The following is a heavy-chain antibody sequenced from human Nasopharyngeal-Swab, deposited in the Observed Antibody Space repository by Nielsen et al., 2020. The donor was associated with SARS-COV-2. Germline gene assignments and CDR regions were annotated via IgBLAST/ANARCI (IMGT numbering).Heavy chain of an antibody. D-gene: IGHD5-18*01. CDR3: ASGGIQLWLEDY. J-gene: IGHJ4*02. CDR1: GFTFSSYG. V-gene: IGHV3-33*03. CDR2: IWYDESNK. Sequence: GGSLRLSCAASGFTFSSYGMHWVRQAPGKGLEWVAVIWYDESNKYYADSVKGRFTISRDNSKNSLYLQMNSLRTEDTALYYCASGGIQLWLEDYWGQGTLVTVSS.